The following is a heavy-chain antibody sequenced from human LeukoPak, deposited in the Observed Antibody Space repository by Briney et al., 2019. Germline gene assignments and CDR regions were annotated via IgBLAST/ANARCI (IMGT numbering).Heavy chain of an antibody. J-gene: IGHJ3*02. D-gene: IGHD1-7*01. CDR1: GFTFDDYA. V-gene: IGHV3-9*01. CDR3: ARAIQLELRSDAFDI. Sequence: GGSLRLSCAASGFTFDDYAMHWVRQAPGKGLEWVSGISWNSGSIGYADSVKGRFTISRDNAKNSLYLQMNSLRAEDTALYYCARAIQLELRSDAFDIWGQGTMVTVSS. CDR2: ISWNSGSI.